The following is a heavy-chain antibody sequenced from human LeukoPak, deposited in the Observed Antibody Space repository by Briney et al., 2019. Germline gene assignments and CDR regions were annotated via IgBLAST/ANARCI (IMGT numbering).Heavy chain of an antibody. V-gene: IGHV3-30-3*01. CDR3: ARVFAYYYDSSGHYLDAFDI. J-gene: IGHJ3*02. D-gene: IGHD3-22*01. CDR1: GFTFSSYA. Sequence: GGSLRLSCAASGFTFSSYAMHWVRQAPGKGLEWVAVISYDGSNKYYADSVKGRFTISRDNSKNTLYLQMNSLRAEDTAVYYCARVFAYYYDSSGHYLDAFDIWGQGTMVTVSS. CDR2: ISYDGSNK.